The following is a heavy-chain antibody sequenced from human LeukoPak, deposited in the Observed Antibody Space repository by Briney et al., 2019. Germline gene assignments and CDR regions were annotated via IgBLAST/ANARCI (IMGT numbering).Heavy chain of an antibody. CDR1: GGSISSYY. D-gene: IGHD4-17*01. V-gene: IGHV4-59*01. J-gene: IGHJ6*03. CDR3: ARSYGDYVSYYYMDV. CDR2: INYSGST. Sequence: SETLSLTCTVSGGSISSYYWTWIRQPPGKGLEWIGYINYSGSTNYNPSLKSRVTISIDTSKNQFSLNLRSVTAADTAVYYCARSYGDYVSYYYMDVWGKGTTVTVSS.